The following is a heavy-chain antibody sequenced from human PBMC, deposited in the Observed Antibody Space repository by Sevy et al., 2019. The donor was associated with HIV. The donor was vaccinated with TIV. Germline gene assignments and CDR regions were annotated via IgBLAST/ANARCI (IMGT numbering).Heavy chain of an antibody. CDR3: ARDAPYSGYDLAFDY. J-gene: IGHJ4*01. Sequence: GGSLRLSCAASGFTFSNCWLTWVRQAPGKGLEWVANIRQDGNEKYYVDSVKGRFTISRDNVKDSLYLQMNSLRVEDTAVYYCARDAPYSGYDLAFDYWGHGTLVTVSS. CDR1: GFTFSNCW. D-gene: IGHD5-12*01. V-gene: IGHV3-7*01. CDR2: IRQDGNEK.